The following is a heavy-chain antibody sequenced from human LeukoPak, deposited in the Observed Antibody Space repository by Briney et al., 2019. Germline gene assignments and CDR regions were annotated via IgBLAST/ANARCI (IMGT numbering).Heavy chain of an antibody. J-gene: IGHJ4*02. CDR2: ISYDGSNK. Sequence: GGSLRLSCAASGFIFNNYGMHWVRQAPGKGLEWVAVISYDGSNKNYADSVKGRFTISRDSSKNTVYLQMNSLRVEDTAVYYCAKDWAPYCGGDCYFNYWGQGTLVIVSS. D-gene: IGHD2-21*02. V-gene: IGHV3-30*18. CDR3: AKDWAPYCGGDCYFNY. CDR1: GFIFNNYG.